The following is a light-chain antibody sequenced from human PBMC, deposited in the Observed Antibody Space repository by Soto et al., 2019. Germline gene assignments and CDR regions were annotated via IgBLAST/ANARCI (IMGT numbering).Light chain of an antibody. CDR2: DAS. CDR1: HNVDIY. Sequence: EVVLTQSPDILSLSPRERATLSCRTSHNVDIYVAWYQQKPGQAPRLLIYDASNRVTGIPTRFSGSGSGTDFTVTISSLEHDDFAVYYGQQRKHWPPLTFGGGTKVEIK. CDR3: QQRKHWPPLT. V-gene: IGKV3-11*01. J-gene: IGKJ4*01.